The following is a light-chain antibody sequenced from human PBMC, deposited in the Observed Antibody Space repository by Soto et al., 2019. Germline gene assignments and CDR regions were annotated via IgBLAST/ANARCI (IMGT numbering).Light chain of an antibody. CDR1: SGHSSYA. V-gene: IGLV4-69*01. CDR2: LNSDGSH. J-gene: IGLJ2*01. CDR3: QPWGTGIV. Sequence: QSVLTQSPSASASLGASVKLTCTLSSGHSSYAIAWHQQQPEKGPRYLMKLNSDGSHSKGDGIPDRFSGSSSGAERYLTISSLQSEDEADYYCQPWGTGIVFGGGTKLAVL.